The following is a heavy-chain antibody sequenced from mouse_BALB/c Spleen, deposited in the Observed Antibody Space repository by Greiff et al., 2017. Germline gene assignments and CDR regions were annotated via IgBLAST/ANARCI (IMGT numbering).Heavy chain of an antibody. Sequence: EVQLQQSGGDLVKPGGSLKLSCAASGFTFSSYGMSWVRQTPDKRLEWVATFSSGGSYTYYPDSVKGRFTITRDNAKNTLYLQMSSLKSEDTAMYYCARHDEYDENYAMDYWGQGTSVTVSS. CDR3: ARHDEYDENYAMDY. V-gene: IGHV5-6*01. CDR1: GFTFSSYG. D-gene: IGHD2-4*01. J-gene: IGHJ4*01. CDR2: FSSGGSYT.